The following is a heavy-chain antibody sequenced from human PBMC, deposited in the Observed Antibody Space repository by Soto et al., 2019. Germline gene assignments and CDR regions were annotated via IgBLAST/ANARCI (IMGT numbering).Heavy chain of an antibody. CDR2: TYYRSRWYN. CDR3: AGTTSHQWYYMDV. J-gene: IGHJ6*03. V-gene: IGHV6-1*01. D-gene: IGHD1-7*01. Sequence: SQTLSLTCAISGDSVSSNIAAWNWIRLSPSRGLEWLARTYYRSRWYNDYAVSVRSQITVNPDTSKNQFSLQLTSVTPEDTAVYYCAGTTSHQWYYMDVWGKGTTVSVS. CDR1: GDSVSSNIAA.